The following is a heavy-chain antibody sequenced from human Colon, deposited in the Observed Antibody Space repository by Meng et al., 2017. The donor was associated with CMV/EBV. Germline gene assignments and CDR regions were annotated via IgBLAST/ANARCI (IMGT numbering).Heavy chain of an antibody. CDR3: AKEGRDVLVGKRYYGLDV. V-gene: IGHV3-21*01. CDR1: GSISSDYN. D-gene: IGHD1-26*01. CDR2: ISSSSKYI. Sequence: GEALKISCAASGSISSDYNMNWVRQAPRKGLEWVSSISSSSKYIYYGDSVKGRFTISRDNGKNSLYLQMNSLRAEDTAVYYCAKEGRDVLVGKRYYGLDVWGQGTTVTVSS. J-gene: IGHJ6*02.